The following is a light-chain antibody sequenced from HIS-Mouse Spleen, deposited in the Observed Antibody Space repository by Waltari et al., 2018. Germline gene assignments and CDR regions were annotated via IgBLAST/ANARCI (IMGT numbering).Light chain of an antibody. CDR2: DAS. J-gene: IGKJ4*01. Sequence: TLSLSPGERATLSCRASQSVSSYLAWYQQKPGQAPRLLIYDASNRATGIPARFSGSGSGTDFTLTISSLEPEDFAVYYCQQRSNWPPGLTFGGGTKVEIK. V-gene: IGKV3-11*01. CDR3: QQRSNWPPGLT. CDR1: QSVSSY.